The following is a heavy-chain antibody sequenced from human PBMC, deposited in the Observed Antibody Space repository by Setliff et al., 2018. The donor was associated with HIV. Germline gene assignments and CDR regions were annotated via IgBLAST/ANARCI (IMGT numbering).Heavy chain of an antibody. CDR1: DGSISTGSYY. Sequence: SETLSLTCTVADGSISTGSYYWSWVRQPAGRGLEWIGRIYTSGSTNYNPSLKSRVTMSVDTSQDQFSLRLTSVTAADTAVYYCAARNSGNPTRHFDYWGQGTLVTVSS. D-gene: IGHD3-10*01. CDR2: IYTSGST. J-gene: IGHJ4*02. V-gene: IGHV4-61*02. CDR3: AARNSGNPTRHFDY.